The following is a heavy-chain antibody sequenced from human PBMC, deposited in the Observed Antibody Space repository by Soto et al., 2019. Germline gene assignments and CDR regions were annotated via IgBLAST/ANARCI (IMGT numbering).Heavy chain of an antibody. D-gene: IGHD3-22*01. Sequence: EVQLVESGGGVVRPGGSLRLSCAASGFTFDDYGMSWVRQAPGKGLEWVSGINWNGGSTGYADSVKGRFTISRDNAKNSLYLQMKSLRAEDTALYYCARAKPYYYDSSGYSLDYWGQGTLVTVSS. V-gene: IGHV3-20*04. J-gene: IGHJ4*02. CDR2: INWNGGST. CDR3: ARAKPYYYDSSGYSLDY. CDR1: GFTFDDYG.